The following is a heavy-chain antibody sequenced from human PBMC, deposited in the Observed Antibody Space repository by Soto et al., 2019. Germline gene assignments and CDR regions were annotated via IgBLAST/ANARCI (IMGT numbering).Heavy chain of an antibody. Sequence: QLVESGGGLVQPGGSLRLSCAASGFTLNNYWMHWVRQAPGMGLVWVSRINGDATSTSYADSVKGRFTISRDNARNTLYLQMNSLRAEDTALYYCARGDIAEETFFYYYGIDLWGQCTTVTVS. V-gene: IGHV3-74*01. CDR2: INGDATST. CDR3: ARGDIAEETFFYYYGIDL. CDR1: GFTLNNYW. D-gene: IGHD6-13*01. J-gene: IGHJ6*02.